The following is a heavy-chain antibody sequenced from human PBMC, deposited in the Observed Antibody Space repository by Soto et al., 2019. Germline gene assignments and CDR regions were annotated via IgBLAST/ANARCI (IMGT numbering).Heavy chain of an antibody. J-gene: IGHJ4*02. Sequence: LEQSGAEVKKPGASVKVSCKASGYRFSSNGISWVRQAPGQGLEWMGWISAFNGNRNYAQKFQGRVTLTTDTSTGTAYMELRGLRSDDTADYYCARKDDYYDSSGYLYWGQGTQVTVSS. CDR2: ISAFNGNR. CDR3: ARKDDYYDSSGYLY. V-gene: IGHV1-18*01. D-gene: IGHD3-22*01. CDR1: GYRFSSNG.